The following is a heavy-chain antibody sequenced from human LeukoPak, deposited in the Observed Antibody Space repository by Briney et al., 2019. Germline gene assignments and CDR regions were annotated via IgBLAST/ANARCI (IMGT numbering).Heavy chain of an antibody. J-gene: IGHJ4*02. V-gene: IGHV4-34*01. CDR1: GGSFSGYY. CDR3: ARESQGLRHFDY. Sequence: PSETLSLTCAVYGGSFSGYYWSWIRQPPGKGLEWIGEINHSGSTNYNPSLKSRVTMSVDTSKNQFSLNLTSVTAADTAVYYCARESQGLRHFDYWGQGTLVTVSS. CDR2: INHSGST. D-gene: IGHD3-16*01.